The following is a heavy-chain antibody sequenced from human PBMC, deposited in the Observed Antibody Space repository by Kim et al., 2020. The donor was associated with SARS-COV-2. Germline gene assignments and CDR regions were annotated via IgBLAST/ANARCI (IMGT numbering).Heavy chain of an antibody. J-gene: IGHJ5*02. D-gene: IGHD6-19*01. Sequence: GGSLRLSCAASGFTFSSYSMNWVRQAPGKGLEWVSYISSSSSTIYYADSVKGRFTIARDNAKNSLSLQMNSLRDEDTAVYYCARELLIIPRSIWGQGVAGRWFDPWGQGTLVTVSS. CDR3: ARELLIIPRSIWGQGVAGRWFDP. CDR2: ISSSSSTI. CDR1: GFTFSSYS. V-gene: IGHV3-48*02.